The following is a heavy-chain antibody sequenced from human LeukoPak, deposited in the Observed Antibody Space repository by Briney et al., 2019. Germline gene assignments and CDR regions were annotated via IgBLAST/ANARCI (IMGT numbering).Heavy chain of an antibody. D-gene: IGHD6-13*01. CDR2: IYYSGST. V-gene: IGHV4-30-4*01. Sequence: PSETLSLTCTVSGGSISSGDYYWSWIRQPPGKGLEWIGYIYYSGSTYYNPSLKSRVTISVDTSKNQFSLKLSSVTAADTAVYYCARGYSSSWFGDAFDIWGQGTMVTVSS. J-gene: IGHJ3*02. CDR3: ARGYSSSWFGDAFDI. CDR1: GGSISSGDYY.